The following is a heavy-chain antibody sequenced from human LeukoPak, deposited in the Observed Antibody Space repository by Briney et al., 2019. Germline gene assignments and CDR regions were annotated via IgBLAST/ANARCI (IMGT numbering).Heavy chain of an antibody. CDR1: GYPFTGYY. D-gene: IGHD4-11*01. CDR2: INPNSGGT. V-gene: IGHV1-2*02. Sequence: GASVKVSCKASGYPFTGYYMHWVRQAPGQGLEWMGWINPNSGGTNYAQKFQGRVTMTRDTTISTAYMELSSLRSDDTAVYYCARDPRTTKNAFDIWGQGTMVTVSS. CDR3: ARDPRTTKNAFDI. J-gene: IGHJ3*02.